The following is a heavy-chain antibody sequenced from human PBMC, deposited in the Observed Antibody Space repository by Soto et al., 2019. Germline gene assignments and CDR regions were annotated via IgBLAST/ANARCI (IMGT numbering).Heavy chain of an antibody. CDR1: GFTFSGSA. J-gene: IGHJ6*03. Sequence: EVQLVESGGGLVQPGGSLKLSSAASGFTFSGSAMHWVRQASGKGLEWVGRIRSKANSYATAYAASVKGRFTISRDDSKNTAYLQMNSLKTEDTAVYYCTTGVVILYYYYYMDVWGKGTTVTVSS. V-gene: IGHV3-73*01. D-gene: IGHD3-3*01. CDR3: TTGVVILYYYYYMDV. CDR2: IRSKANSYAT.